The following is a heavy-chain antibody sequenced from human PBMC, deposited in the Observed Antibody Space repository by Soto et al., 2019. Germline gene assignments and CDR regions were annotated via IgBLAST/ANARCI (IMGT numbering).Heavy chain of an antibody. CDR1: SGSISSSNW. D-gene: IGHD1-1*01. J-gene: IGHJ3*02. Sequence: QVQLQESGPGLVKPSGTLSLTCAVSSGSISSSNWWSWVRQPPGKGLEWIGVIYHSGSTNYNPSLTIRVTISVDKSNNQCALKLSSVTAADTAVYYCARLRMMKRLVDAFDIWGQGTMVTVSS. V-gene: IGHV4-4*02. CDR3: ARLRMMKRLVDAFDI. CDR2: IYHSGST.